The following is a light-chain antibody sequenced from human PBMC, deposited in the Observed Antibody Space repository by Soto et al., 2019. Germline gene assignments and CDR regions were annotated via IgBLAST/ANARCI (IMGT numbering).Light chain of an antibody. CDR3: QHRRNWPLT. Sequence: EIVLTQSPGTLSLSPGETATLSCRASQSVNNQLAWYQQKPGQAPRLLIYDASTRATGIPARISGSGSGADVTLTISSLEPGDFAVYYCQHRRNWPLTFGGGTKVEIK. CDR1: QSVNNQ. V-gene: IGKV3-11*01. CDR2: DAS. J-gene: IGKJ4*01.